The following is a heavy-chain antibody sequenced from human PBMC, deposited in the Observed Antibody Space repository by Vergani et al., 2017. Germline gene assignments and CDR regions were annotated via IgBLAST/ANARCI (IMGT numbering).Heavy chain of an antibody. J-gene: IGHJ6*02. D-gene: IGHD3-10*01. CDR1: GFTFDDYT. Sequence: ELQLVESGGAVVQSGGSLILSCTVSGFTFDDYTMYWVRHSPGKGLEWVSLMSWDGGAKLYADSVKERFTISRDNYKNSLYLQMNSLIPQDSAVYHCAEDWGIRTARYYYGMDVWGQGTTVTVSS. CDR2: MSWDGGAK. CDR3: AEDWGIRTARYYYGMDV. V-gene: IGHV3-43*01.